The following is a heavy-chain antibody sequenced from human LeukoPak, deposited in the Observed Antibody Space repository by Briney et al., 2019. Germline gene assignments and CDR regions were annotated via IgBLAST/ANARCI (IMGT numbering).Heavy chain of an antibody. CDR2: LSYDGNNE. CDR3: AKVGSNFLRYHFDY. Sequence: PGTSLRLSCAASGFTFSTYAMHWVRQAPGKGLEWVAVLSYDGNNEYYADSVKGRFTISRDNSKNTLYLQMNGLSAEDTAVYYCAKVGSNFLRYHFDYWGRGTLVTVSS. J-gene: IGHJ4*02. D-gene: IGHD6-13*01. CDR1: GFTFSTYA. V-gene: IGHV3-30-3*01.